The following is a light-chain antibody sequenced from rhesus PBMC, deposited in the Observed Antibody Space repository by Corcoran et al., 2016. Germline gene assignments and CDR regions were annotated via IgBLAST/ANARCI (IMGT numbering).Light chain of an antibody. Sequence: QAAPTQSPSVSGSPGQSVTISCTGTSSDIGGYNRVSWYQQPPGKAPTLIIYEVNKRPSGVSGRFSGSKSGDTASLTVSGLQAEDDADYYCSSYARSNIYIFGGGTRLTVL. CDR1: SSDIGGYNR. CDR3: SSYARSNIYI. J-gene: IGLJ1*01. CDR2: EVN. V-gene: IGLV2-13*03.